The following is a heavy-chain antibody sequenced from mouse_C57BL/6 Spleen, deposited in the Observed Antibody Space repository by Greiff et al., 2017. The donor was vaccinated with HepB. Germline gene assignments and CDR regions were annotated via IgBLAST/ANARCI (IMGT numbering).Heavy chain of an antibody. CDR1: GYTFTDYE. Sequence: VKLVESGAELVRPGASVTLSCKASGYTFTDYEMHWVKQTPVHGLEWIGAIDPETGGTAYNQKFKGKAILTADKSTSTAYMGLRSLTSEDSAVYNCTRFALDYWGQGTTLTVSS. CDR3: TRFALDY. J-gene: IGHJ2*01. CDR2: IDPETGGT. V-gene: IGHV1-15*01.